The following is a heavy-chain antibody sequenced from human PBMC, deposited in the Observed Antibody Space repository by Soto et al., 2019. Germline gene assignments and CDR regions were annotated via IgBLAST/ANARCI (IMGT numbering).Heavy chain of an antibody. CDR2: INHTGGT. J-gene: IGHJ5*02. V-gene: IGHV4-34*01. CDR1: GGSISTPGYS. Sequence: SETLSLTCTVSGGSISTPGYSWSWIRQPPGKGLEWIGEINHTGGTHYNPSLKSRVTMSVDTSKNQFSLRLSSVTAADTAIYYCATRITVFGVLIPPFDPWGQGTQVTVSS. D-gene: IGHD3-3*01. CDR3: ATRITVFGVLIPPFDP.